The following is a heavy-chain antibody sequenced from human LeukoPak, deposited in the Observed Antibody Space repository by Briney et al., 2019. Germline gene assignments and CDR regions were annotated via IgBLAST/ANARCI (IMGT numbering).Heavy chain of an antibody. D-gene: IGHD1-26*01. CDR1: GFTFSSYE. Sequence: GGSLRLSCAASGFTFSSYEMNWVRQAPGKGLEWVSYISSSGSTIYYADSVKGRFTISRDNAKNSLYLQMNSLRAEDTAVYYCARVGGSYGFLSQKPRYFQHWGQGTLVTVS. CDR3: ARVGGSYGFLSQKPRYFQH. CDR2: ISSSGSTI. V-gene: IGHV3-48*03. J-gene: IGHJ1*01.